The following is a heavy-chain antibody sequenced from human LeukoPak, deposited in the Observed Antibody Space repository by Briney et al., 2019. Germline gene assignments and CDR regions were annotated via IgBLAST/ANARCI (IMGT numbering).Heavy chain of an antibody. J-gene: IGHJ6*04. D-gene: IGHD3-3*01. CDR3: ARGDHRSWSGYYGSVDV. Sequence: TSETLSLTCAVYGGSFSGYYWSWIRQPPGKGLEWIGEINHSGSTNYNPSLKSRVTISVDTSKNQFSLKLSSVTAAVTAVEYCARGDHRSWSGYYGSVDVWGKGTTVTVSS. V-gene: IGHV4-34*01. CDR2: INHSGST. CDR1: GGSFSGYY.